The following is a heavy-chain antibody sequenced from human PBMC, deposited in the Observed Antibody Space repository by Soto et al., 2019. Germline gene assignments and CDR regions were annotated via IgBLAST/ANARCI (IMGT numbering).Heavy chain of an antibody. CDR3: ARDLDDYIWGSLSYFQH. CDR1: GFTFSSYW. V-gene: IGHV3-7*01. D-gene: IGHD3-16*01. J-gene: IGHJ1*01. Sequence: GGSLRLSCAASGFTFSSYWMSWVRQAPGKGLEWVANIKQDGSEKYYVDSVKGRFTISRDNAKNSLYLQMNSLRAEDTAVYYCARDLDDYIWGSLSYFQHWGQGTLVTVSS. CDR2: IKQDGSEK.